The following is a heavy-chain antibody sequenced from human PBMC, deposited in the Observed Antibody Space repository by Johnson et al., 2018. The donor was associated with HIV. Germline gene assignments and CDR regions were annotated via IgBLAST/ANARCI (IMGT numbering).Heavy chain of an antibody. D-gene: IGHD2-15*01. CDR2: IKQDGSET. CDR3: ARDGRYCSGGSCYSFSGAFDM. J-gene: IGHJ3*02. V-gene: IGHV3-7*01. CDR1: GFTFSTYW. Sequence: VQLVESGGGLVQPGGSLRLSCAASGFTFSTYWMTWVRQAPGKGLEWVANIKQDGSETYYVESVKGRFTLSSASATNYLYLQMNSLRAEDTSVYSCARDGRYCSGGSCYSFSGAFDMWGQGTMVTVSS.